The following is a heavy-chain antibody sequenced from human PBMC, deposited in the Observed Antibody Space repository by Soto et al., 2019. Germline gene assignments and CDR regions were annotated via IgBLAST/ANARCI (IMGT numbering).Heavy chain of an antibody. D-gene: IGHD6-13*01. J-gene: IGHJ4*02. CDR1: GWSFSGYY. V-gene: IGHV4-34*01. CDR2: INHSGST. CDR3: ASYSSSWYNFDY. Sequence: SETLSLTCAVYGWSFSGYYWSWIRQPPGKGLEWIGEINHSGSTNYNPSLKSRVTISVDTSKNQFSLKLSSVTAADTAVYYCASYSSSWYNFDYWGQGTLVTVPQ.